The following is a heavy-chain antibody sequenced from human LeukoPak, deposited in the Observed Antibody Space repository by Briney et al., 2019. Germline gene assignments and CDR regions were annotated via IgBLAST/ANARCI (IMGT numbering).Heavy chain of an antibody. CDR3: ASMSMVRGAIISYYFDY. CDR2: INPNSGGT. CDR1: GYTFTGYY. D-gene: IGHD3-10*01. V-gene: IGHV1-2*02. J-gene: IGHJ4*02. Sequence: ASVKVSCKASGYTFTGYYMHWVRQAPGQGLEWMGWINPNSGGTNYAQKFQGRVTMTRDTSISTAYMELSRLRSDDTAVYYCASMSMVRGAIISYYFDYWGQGTLVTVSS.